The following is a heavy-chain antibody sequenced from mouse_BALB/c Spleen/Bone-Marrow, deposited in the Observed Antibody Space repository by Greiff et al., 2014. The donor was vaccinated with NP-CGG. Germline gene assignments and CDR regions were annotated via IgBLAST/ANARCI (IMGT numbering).Heavy chain of an antibody. J-gene: IGHJ4*01. CDR1: GYSFTSYW. D-gene: IGHD2-4*01. CDR3: TRSPTMITTYSGAMDY. CDR2: IYPGNSDT. V-gene: IGHV1-5*01. Sequence: EVQLQESGTVLAGPGASVKMSCKASGYSFTSYWMHWVKQRPGQGLEWIGAIYPGNSDTSYNQKFKGKAKLTAVSSASTAYMELSSLTNEDSAVYYCTRSPTMITTYSGAMDYWGQGTSVTVSA.